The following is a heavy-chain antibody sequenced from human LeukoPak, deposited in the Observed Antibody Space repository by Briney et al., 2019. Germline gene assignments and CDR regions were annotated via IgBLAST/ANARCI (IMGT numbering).Heavy chain of an antibody. Sequence: GRPLRLSCAAAGFTLSNDWTHWVRQAPGKGLVWVSRISSDGTNTLYADSVKGRFTISRDNARNTLHLQMNSLRADDTAVYDCVVGGGIYWGQGTLVSVS. CDR1: GFTLSNDW. V-gene: IGHV3-74*03. J-gene: IGHJ4*02. CDR2: ISSDGTNT. D-gene: IGHD1-26*01. CDR3: VVGGGIY.